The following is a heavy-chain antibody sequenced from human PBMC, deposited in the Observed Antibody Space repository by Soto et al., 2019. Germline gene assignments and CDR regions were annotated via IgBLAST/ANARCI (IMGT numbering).Heavy chain of an antibody. CDR2: IIPILGIA. Sequence: QVQLVQSGAEVKKPGSSVKVSCKASGGTFSSYTISWVRQARGQGLEWMGRIIPILGIANYAQKFQGRVTITADKSTSTAYMELSSLRSEDTAVYYCARDEVVVAATPSDYYGMDVWGQGTTVTVSS. D-gene: IGHD2-15*01. V-gene: IGHV1-69*08. CDR1: GGTFSSYT. J-gene: IGHJ6*02. CDR3: ARDEVVVAATPSDYYGMDV.